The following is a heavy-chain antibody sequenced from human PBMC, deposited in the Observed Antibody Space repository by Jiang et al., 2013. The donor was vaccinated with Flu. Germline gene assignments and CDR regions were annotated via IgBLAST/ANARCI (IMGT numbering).Heavy chain of an antibody. V-gene: IGHV3-30*04. CDR3: ARSSYGFSLDDAFDI. D-gene: IGHD5-18*01. Sequence: QLLESGGGVVQPGRSLRLSCAASGFTFSSYAMHWVRQAPGKGLEWVAVISYDGSNKYYADSVKGRFTISRDNSKNTLYLQMNSLRAEDTAVYYCARSSYGFSLDDAFDIWGQGTMVTVSS. CDR2: ISYDGSNK. CDR1: GFTFSSYA. J-gene: IGHJ3*02.